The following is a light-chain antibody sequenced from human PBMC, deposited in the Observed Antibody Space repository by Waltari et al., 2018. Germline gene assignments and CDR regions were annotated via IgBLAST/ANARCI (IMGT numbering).Light chain of an antibody. CDR2: EVN. V-gene: IGLV2-23*02. CDR3: CSYAGGSTLV. CDR1: SSDVGNYNL. Sequence: QSALTQPASVSGSPGQSITISCTGTSSDVGNYNLVSWYQKHPGNAPKLIIYEVNKRPSGLSNRFSGSKSGNTASLTISGLQAEDEAGYYCCSYAGGSTLVFGGGTKLTVL. J-gene: IGLJ2*01.